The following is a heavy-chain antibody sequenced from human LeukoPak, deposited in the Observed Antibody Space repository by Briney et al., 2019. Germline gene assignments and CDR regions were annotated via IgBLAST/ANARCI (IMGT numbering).Heavy chain of an antibody. CDR2: IKSKTDGGTT. CDR1: GFTFSNAW. J-gene: IGHJ4*02. V-gene: IGHV3-15*01. D-gene: IGHD3-3*01. Sequence: GGSLRLSCAASGFTFSNAWMSWVRQAPGKGLEWVGRIKSKTDGGTTDYAAPVKGRFTISRDDSKNTLYLQMNSLKTEDTAVHYCTTEQITIFGVVIGDDDYWGQGTLVTVSS. CDR3: TTEQITIFGVVIGDDDY.